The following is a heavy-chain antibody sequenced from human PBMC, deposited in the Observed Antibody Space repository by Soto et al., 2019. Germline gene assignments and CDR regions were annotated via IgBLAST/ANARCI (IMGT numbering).Heavy chain of an antibody. CDR2: IHPAGQPI. Sequence: EVQLVESGGGLVQPGGSLRLSCVASGFTFSSSEMYWVRQAPGKGLEWVSYIHPAGQPIFYADSVKGRFTISRDNAKNSLYLQMNSLRDEDTAVYYCARRGSSWGQGTMVTVSS. CDR3: ARRGSS. J-gene: IGHJ3*01. D-gene: IGHD2-2*01. V-gene: IGHV3-48*03. CDR1: GFTFSSSE.